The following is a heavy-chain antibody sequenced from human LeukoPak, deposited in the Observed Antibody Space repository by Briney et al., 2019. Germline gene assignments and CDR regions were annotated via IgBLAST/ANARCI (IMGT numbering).Heavy chain of an antibody. CDR3: AKDESMDY. J-gene: IGHJ4*02. CDR2: ISSSGSTI. CDR1: GFTFSSYE. Sequence: GGSLRLSCAASGFTFSSYEMNWVRQAPGKGLEWVSYISSSGSTIYYADSVKGRFTISRDNSKNTLYLQMNSLRAEDTAVYYCAKDESMDYWGQGTLVTVSS. V-gene: IGHV3-48*03. D-gene: IGHD6-6*01.